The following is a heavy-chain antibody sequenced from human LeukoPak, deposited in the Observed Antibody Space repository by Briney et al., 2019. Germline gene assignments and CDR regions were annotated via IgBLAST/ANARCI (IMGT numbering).Heavy chain of an antibody. CDR3: ARDRTSYSSTEYGMDV. CDR1: GYTFTNYY. CDR2: INPSGGST. D-gene: IGHD6-13*01. Sequence: ASVRVSCKASGYTFTNYYMHWVREAPGQGLEWMGIINPSGGSTSYAQKFQERVTMTRDTSTSTVYMELSSLRSDDTAVYYCARDRTSYSSTEYGMDVWGQGTTVTVSS. V-gene: IGHV1-46*01. J-gene: IGHJ6*02.